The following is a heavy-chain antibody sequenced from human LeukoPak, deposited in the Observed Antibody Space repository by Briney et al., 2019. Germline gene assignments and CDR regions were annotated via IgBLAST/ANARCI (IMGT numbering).Heavy chain of an antibody. D-gene: IGHD3-22*01. J-gene: IGHJ4*02. CDR1: GGSISSGGSY. V-gene: IGHV4-31*03. CDR2: IYYSGTT. CDR3: ARNPDATMIVDV. Sequence: PSETLSLTCTVSGGSISSGGSYCSWIRQHPGKGLEWIGYIYYSGTTYYNPSLRSRVTISVDTSKNQFSLKLNSVTAADTAVYYCARNPDATMIVDVWGQGTLVTVSS.